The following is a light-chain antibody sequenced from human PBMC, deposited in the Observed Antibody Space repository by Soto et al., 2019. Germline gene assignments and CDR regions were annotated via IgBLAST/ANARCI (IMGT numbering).Light chain of an antibody. V-gene: IGLV2-8*01. CDR2: EVT. CDR3: SSYASGNNLV. CDR1: SSDVGLYDF. Sequence: QSALTQPASVSGSPGQSITISCTGASSDVGLYDFVSWYQQHPGKAPKLLIYEVTYRPSGVPDRFSGSKSGNTASLTVSGLQAEDEGDYCCSSYASGNNLVFGGGTKVTVL. J-gene: IGLJ2*01.